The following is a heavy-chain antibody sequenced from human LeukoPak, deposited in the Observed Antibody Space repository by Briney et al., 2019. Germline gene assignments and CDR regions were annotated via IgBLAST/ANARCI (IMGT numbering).Heavy chain of an antibody. D-gene: IGHD6-13*01. CDR2: IYYSGST. Sequence: SETLSLTCTVSGGSISSSSYYWGWIRQPPGKGLEWIGSIYYSGSTYYNPSLKSRVTISVDTSKDQFSLKLSSVTAADTAVYYCASGIAAAGSFDYWGHGTLVTVSS. J-gene: IGHJ4*01. CDR1: GGSISSSSYY. V-gene: IGHV4-39*01. CDR3: ASGIAAAGSFDY.